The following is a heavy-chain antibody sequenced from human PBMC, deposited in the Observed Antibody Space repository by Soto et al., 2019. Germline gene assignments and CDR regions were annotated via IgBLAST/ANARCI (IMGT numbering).Heavy chain of an antibody. D-gene: IGHD6-13*01. V-gene: IGHV4-30-4*01. CDR2: IYYSGST. CDR3: ASSSTHLYGMDV. CDR1: GGSISSGDYY. Sequence: TLSLTCTVSGGSISSGDYYWSWIRQPPGKGLEWIGYIYYSGSTYYNPSLKSRVTISVDTSKNQFSLKLSSVTAADTAVYYCASSSTHLYGMDVWGQGTTVTVSS. J-gene: IGHJ6*02.